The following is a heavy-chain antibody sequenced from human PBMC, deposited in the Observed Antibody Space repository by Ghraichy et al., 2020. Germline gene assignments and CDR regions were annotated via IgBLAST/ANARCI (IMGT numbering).Heavy chain of an antibody. D-gene: IGHD3-9*01. J-gene: IGHJ4*02. CDR1: GFTVSSNY. CDR2: IHSGGST. V-gene: IGHV3-66*01. CDR3: ARGILTDYPYFDY. Sequence: GGSLRLSCAASGFTVSSNYMTWVRQAPGKGLEWVSVIHSGGSTYYADSVKGRFTISRDNSKSTLYLQMNSLRAEDTAVYYCARGILTDYPYFDYWGQGTLVTVSS.